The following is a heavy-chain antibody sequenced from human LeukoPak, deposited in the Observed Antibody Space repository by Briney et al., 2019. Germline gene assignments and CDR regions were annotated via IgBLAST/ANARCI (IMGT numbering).Heavy chain of an antibody. D-gene: IGHD5-12*01. J-gene: IGHJ5*02. Sequence: SVKVSWKASGGTFSSYAISWVRQAPGQGLEWMGGIIPIFGTANYAQKFQGRVTITADESTSTAYMELSSLRSEDTAVYYCARGASGYSGYATNWFDPWGQGTLVTVSS. CDR2: IIPIFGTA. CDR1: GGTFSSYA. V-gene: IGHV1-69*13. CDR3: ARGASGYSGYATNWFDP.